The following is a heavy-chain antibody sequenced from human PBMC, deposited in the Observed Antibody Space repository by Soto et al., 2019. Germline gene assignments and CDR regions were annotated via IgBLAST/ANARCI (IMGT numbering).Heavy chain of an antibody. Sequence: QVQLQESGPGLMKPSETLSLTCSVSGASIAGSSYWSWIRQPAGKGLEWIGRFSLSGTTNYSPSLRSRVSMSADVSKNQFSLRLTSVTAAHTALYYCARGITPPGAPAWYYFDSWGQGTLVTVSS. V-gene: IGHV4-4*07. CDR1: GASIAGSSY. CDR3: ARGITPPGAPAWYYFDS. CDR2: FSLSGTT. J-gene: IGHJ4*02. D-gene: IGHD2-8*02.